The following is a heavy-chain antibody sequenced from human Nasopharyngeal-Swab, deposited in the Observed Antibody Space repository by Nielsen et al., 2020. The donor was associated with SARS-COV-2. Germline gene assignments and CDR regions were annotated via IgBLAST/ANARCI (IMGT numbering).Heavy chain of an antibody. Sequence: GGSLRLSCAAPGFTFSSYAMHWVRQAPGKGLEWVAVISYDGSNKYYADSVKGRFTISRDNSKNTLYLQMNSLRAEDTAVYYCARSYYGAYYYGMDVWGQGTTVTVSS. CDR1: GFTFSSYA. J-gene: IGHJ6*02. V-gene: IGHV3-30-3*01. CDR3: ARSYYGAYYYGMDV. D-gene: IGHD4-17*01. CDR2: ISYDGSNK.